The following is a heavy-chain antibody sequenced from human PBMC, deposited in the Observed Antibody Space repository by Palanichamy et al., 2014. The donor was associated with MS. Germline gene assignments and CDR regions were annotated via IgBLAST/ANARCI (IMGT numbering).Heavy chain of an antibody. Sequence: GIINPSGGSTSYAQKFQGRVTMTRDTSTSTVYMELSSLRSEDTAVYYCARAEFIDDKFDPWGQGTLVTVSS. J-gene: IGHJ5*02. CDR2: INPSGGST. CDR3: ARAEFIDDKFDP. V-gene: IGHV1-46*01. D-gene: IGHD3-22*01.